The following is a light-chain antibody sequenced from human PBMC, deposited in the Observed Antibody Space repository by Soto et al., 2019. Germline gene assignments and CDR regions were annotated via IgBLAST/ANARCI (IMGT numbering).Light chain of an antibody. J-gene: IGKJ3*01. CDR3: QKYSSVLV. CDR1: QDIRNF. CDR2: AAS. V-gene: IGKV1-27*01. Sequence: DIQMTQSPPSLSASVGDRVTITCRASQDIRNFVAWYQQKPGKAPKLLIYAASTLQSGVPSRFSGSGSGTDFTLTINGLHPEDVATYSCQKYSSVLVFGPGTKVEIK.